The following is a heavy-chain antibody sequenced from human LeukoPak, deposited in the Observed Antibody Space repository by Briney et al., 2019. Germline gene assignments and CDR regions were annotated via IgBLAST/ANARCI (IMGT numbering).Heavy chain of an antibody. D-gene: IGHD3-22*01. CDR3: ARDQYYYDRSGYYAFDI. V-gene: IGHV4-4*02. CDR1: GGSISSSNW. CDR2: IYHSGST. Sequence: SETLSLTCAVSGGSISSSNWGSWIRQPPGEGLEWIGEIYHSGSTNYNPSLKSRVTISVDKSKTQFSLKLSSVTAADTAVYYCARDQYYYDRSGYYAFDIWGQGTMVTVSS. J-gene: IGHJ3*02.